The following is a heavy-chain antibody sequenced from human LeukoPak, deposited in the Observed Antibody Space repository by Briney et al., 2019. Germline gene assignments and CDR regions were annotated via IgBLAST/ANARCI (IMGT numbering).Heavy chain of an antibody. Sequence: PSETLSLTCTVSGGSISSYYWSWIRQPPGKGLEWIGYVYYSGSTTYNPSLKSRVTISVDTSKSQFSLKLSSVTAADTAVYFCARVGYSFGYGDFDYWGQGTLVTVSS. CDR2: VYYSGST. J-gene: IGHJ4*02. D-gene: IGHD5-18*01. V-gene: IGHV4-59*01. CDR1: GGSISSYY. CDR3: ARVGYSFGYGDFDY.